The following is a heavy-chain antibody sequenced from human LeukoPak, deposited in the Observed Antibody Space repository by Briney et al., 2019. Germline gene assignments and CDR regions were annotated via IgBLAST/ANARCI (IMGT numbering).Heavy chain of an antibody. V-gene: IGHV3-13*01. D-gene: IGHD2-15*01. CDR3: ARTLSSGGSWEKEYYFDY. Sequence: GGSLRLSCAASGFTFSSYDMHWVRQATGKGLEWVSAIGTVGDTYYPGSVKGRFTISRENAKNSLYLQMNSLRAGDTAVYYCARTLSSGGSWEKEYYFDYWGQGTLVTVSS. J-gene: IGHJ4*02. CDR2: IGTVGDT. CDR1: GFTFSSYD.